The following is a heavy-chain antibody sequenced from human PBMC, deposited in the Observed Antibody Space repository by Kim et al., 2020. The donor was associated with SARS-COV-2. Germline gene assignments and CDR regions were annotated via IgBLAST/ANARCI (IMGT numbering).Heavy chain of an antibody. CDR1: GFTFSDHY. J-gene: IGHJ4*02. CDR3: TRGGITGDSASDY. V-gene: IGHV3-11*05. D-gene: IGHD7-27*01. CDR2: ISPSSVSI. Sequence: GGSLRLSCAASGFTFSDHYIIWIRQAPGKGLQWVSYISPSSVSISFADSVKGRFTISRENAKKSVYLQMNNLRLEDTAVYYCTRGGITGDSASDYWGQGTLVTVSS.